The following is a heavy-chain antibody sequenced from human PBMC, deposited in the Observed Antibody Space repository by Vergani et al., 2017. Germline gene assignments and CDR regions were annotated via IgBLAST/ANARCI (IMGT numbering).Heavy chain of an antibody. CDR1: GGSISSGGYY. CDR2: IYYSGST. CDR3: ARASGEWLPPYATSRFAGLNWFDP. Sequence: QVQLQESGPGLVKPSQTLSLTCTVSGGSISSGGYYWSWIRQHPGKGLEWIGYIYYSGSTYYNPSLKSRVTISVDTSKNQSSLKLSSVTAADTAVYYCARASGEWLPPYATSRFAGLNWFDPWGQGTLVTVSS. D-gene: IGHD3-16*01. J-gene: IGHJ5*02. V-gene: IGHV4-31*03.